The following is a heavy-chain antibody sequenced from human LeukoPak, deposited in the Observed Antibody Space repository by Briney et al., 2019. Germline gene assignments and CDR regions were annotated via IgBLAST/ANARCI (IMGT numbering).Heavy chain of an antibody. J-gene: IGHJ4*02. CDR2: INSDGSSK. Sequence: QSGGALRLSCAAPGFIFSNYWMHWVRQAPGKGLVWVPRINSDGSSKDSADSVKGRFTISRDNVKNTLYLQMISLRAEDTAVYYWARGLHCTGGSGYSRPFDYGGQGTLVTVS. D-gene: IGHD2-15*01. CDR3: ARGLHCTGGSGYSRPFDY. CDR1: GFIFSNYW. V-gene: IGHV3-74*01.